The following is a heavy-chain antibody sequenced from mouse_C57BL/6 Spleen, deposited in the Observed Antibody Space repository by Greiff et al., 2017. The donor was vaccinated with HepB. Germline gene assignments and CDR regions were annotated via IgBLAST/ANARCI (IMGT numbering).Heavy chain of an antibody. CDR2: IDPANGNT. D-gene: IGHD1-1*01. CDR1: GFNIKNTY. Sequence: EVQLQQSVAELVRPGASVKLSCTASGFNIKNTYMHWVKQRPEQGLEWIGKIDPANGNTKYAPKFQGKATITADTSSNTAYLQLSSLTSEDTAIYYWDRRSITTVVATNYYAMDYWGQGTSVTVSS. J-gene: IGHJ4*01. V-gene: IGHV14-3*01. CDR3: DRRSITTVVATNYYAMDY.